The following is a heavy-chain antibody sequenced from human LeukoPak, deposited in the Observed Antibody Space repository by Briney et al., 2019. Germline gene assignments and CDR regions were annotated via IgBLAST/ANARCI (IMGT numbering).Heavy chain of an antibody. CDR2: ISWNSGTI. Sequence: AGGSLRLSCAASGFTFEDFAMHWVRQAPGKGLEWVLGISWNSGTIDYADSVKGRFTISRDNAKNSLYLQMNSLRAEDTALYYCAKDMDDSSGYSDYWGQGTLVTVSS. D-gene: IGHD3-22*01. J-gene: IGHJ4*02. CDR3: AKDMDDSSGYSDY. CDR1: GFTFEDFA. V-gene: IGHV3-9*01.